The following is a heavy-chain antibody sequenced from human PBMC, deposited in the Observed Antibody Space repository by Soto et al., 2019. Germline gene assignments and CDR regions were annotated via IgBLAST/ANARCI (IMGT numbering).Heavy chain of an antibody. Sequence: GGSLRLSCAASGFTFSSYAMSWVRQAPGKGLEWVSAISGSGGSTYYADSVKGRFTISRDNSKNTLYLQMNSLRAEDTAVYYWANPYDSSVYFDYGGKEPLSTVP. J-gene: IGHJ4*02. V-gene: IGHV3-23*01. D-gene: IGHD3-22*01. CDR2: ISGSGGST. CDR1: GFTFSSYA. CDR3: ANPYDSSVYFDY.